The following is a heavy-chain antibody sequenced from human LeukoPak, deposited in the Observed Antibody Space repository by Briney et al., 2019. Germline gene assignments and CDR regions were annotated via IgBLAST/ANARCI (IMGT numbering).Heavy chain of an antibody. CDR1: GFTFSNYA. V-gene: IGHV3-53*01. J-gene: IGHJ4*02. Sequence: GGSLRLSCAASGFTFSNYAMNWVRQAPGKGLERVSVIYSGGSTYYADSVKGRFTISGDNSKNTLYPQMNSLRAEDTAVYYCASSGYYYTLSYWGQGTLVTVSS. D-gene: IGHD3-22*01. CDR3: ASSGYYYTLSY. CDR2: IYSGGST.